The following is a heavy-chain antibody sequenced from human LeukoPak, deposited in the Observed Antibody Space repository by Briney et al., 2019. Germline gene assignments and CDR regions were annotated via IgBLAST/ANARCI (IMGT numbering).Heavy chain of an antibody. Sequence: PGRSLRLSCAASGFTFSSYGMHWVRQAPGKGLEWVAVISYDGSNKYYADSVKGRFTISRDNSKNTLYLQMNSLRGEDTAVYYCAKGLKGRGVNIFFYHGMDVWGKGTTVTVSS. CDR2: ISYDGSNK. D-gene: IGHD3-10*01. J-gene: IGHJ6*04. V-gene: IGHV3-30*18. CDR1: GFTFSSYG. CDR3: AKGLKGRGVNIFFYHGMDV.